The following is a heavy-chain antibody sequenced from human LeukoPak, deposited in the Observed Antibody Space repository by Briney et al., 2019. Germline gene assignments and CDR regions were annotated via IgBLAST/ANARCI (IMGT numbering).Heavy chain of an antibody. V-gene: IGHV4-4*02. CDR2: IYYSGSP. CDR3: EREGFATQAFDY. CDR1: GGSISSSNW. D-gene: IGHD2-15*01. Sequence: SETLSLTCSVSGGSISSSNWWGWVRQPPGKGLEWIGEIYYSGSPNYNPSLKSRVTISVDQSKNQFSLKLSSVTAADTAVYYCEREGFATQAFDYWGQGTLVTVSS. J-gene: IGHJ4*02.